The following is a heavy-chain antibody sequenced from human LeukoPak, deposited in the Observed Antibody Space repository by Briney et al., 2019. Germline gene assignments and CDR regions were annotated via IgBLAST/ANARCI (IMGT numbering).Heavy chain of an antibody. CDR1: GFTVSRNY. CDR3: ANFIVARFDAFDI. D-gene: IGHD5-12*01. J-gene: IGHJ3*02. CDR2: IYGGGST. Sequence: PGGSLRLSCAASGFTVSRNYMTWVRQAPGQGLKWVSVIYGGGSTYYADSVKGRFTISTDNSKNALYLQMNSLRAEDTAVYYCANFIVARFDAFDIWGQGTMVTVSS. V-gene: IGHV3-53*01.